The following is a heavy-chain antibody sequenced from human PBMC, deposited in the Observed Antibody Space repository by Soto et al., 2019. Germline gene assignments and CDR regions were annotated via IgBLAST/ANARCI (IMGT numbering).Heavy chain of an antibody. D-gene: IGHD1-26*01. J-gene: IGHJ2*01. CDR1: GYTFTSYT. CDR3: ERGGSLYWYFEL. CDR2: INAGNGNT. V-gene: IGHV1-3*01. Sequence: ASVTVSCTAPGYTFTSYTMHWVRQAPGQRLEWMGWINAGNGNTKYSQKFQGRVTITRDTSASTAYMELSSLRSEDTAVYYCERGGSLYWYFELWGRGTLVTVSS.